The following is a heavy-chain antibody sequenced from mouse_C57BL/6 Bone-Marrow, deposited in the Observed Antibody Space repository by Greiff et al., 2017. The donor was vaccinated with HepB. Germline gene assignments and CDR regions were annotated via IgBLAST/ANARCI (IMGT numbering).Heavy chain of an antibody. V-gene: IGHV1-54*01. CDR3: ARYYYGSSYSYYFDY. CDR1: GYAFTNYL. Sequence: VKLQESGAELVRPGTSVKVSCKASGYAFTNYLIEWVKQRPGQGLESIGVINPGSGGTNYNEKFKGKATLTADKSSSTAYMQLSSLTSEVSAVYFCARYYYGSSYSYYFDYWGQGTTLTVSS. J-gene: IGHJ2*01. D-gene: IGHD1-1*01. CDR2: INPGSGGT.